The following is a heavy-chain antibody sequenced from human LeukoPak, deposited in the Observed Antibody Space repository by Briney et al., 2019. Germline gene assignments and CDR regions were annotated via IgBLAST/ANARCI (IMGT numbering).Heavy chain of an antibody. CDR2: IYHSGST. Sequence: SETLSLTCTVSGYSISSGYHWVWIRQPPGKGLEWIGSIYHSGSTNYNPSLKSRVTISVDTSKNQFSLKLSSVTAADTAVYYCARGVVIAPQTFDYWGQGTLVTVSS. J-gene: IGHJ4*02. V-gene: IGHV4-38-2*02. CDR1: GYSISSGYH. CDR3: ARGVVIAPQTFDY. D-gene: IGHD2-21*01.